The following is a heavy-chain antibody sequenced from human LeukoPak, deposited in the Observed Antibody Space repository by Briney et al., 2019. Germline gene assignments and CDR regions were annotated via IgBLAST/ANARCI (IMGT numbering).Heavy chain of an antibody. CDR1: GGSFSGYY. Sequence: SETLSLTCAVYGGSFSGYYWSWIRQPPGKGLEWIGEISHSGSTNYNPSLKSRVTISVDTSKNQFSLKLSSVTAADTAVYYCAGSFDYSTPFGMDVWGQGTTVTVSS. V-gene: IGHV4-34*01. D-gene: IGHD4-11*01. CDR3: AGSFDYSTPFGMDV. CDR2: ISHSGST. J-gene: IGHJ6*02.